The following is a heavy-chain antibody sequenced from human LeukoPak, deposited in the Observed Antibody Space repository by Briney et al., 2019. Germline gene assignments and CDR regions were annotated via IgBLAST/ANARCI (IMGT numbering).Heavy chain of an antibody. Sequence: NPSETLSLTCTVSGGSISSGGYYWSWIRQHPGKGLEWIGYIYYSGSTYYNPSLKSRVTISVDTSKNQFSLKLSSVTAADTAVYYCARSSSGWYRGHYGMDVWGQGTTVTDSS. CDR1: GGSISSGGYY. CDR3: ARSSSGWYRGHYGMDV. CDR2: IYYSGST. V-gene: IGHV4-31*03. D-gene: IGHD6-19*01. J-gene: IGHJ6*02.